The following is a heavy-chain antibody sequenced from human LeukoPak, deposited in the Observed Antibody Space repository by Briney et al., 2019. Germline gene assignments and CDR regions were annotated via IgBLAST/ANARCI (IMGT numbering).Heavy chain of an antibody. V-gene: IGHV3-30-3*01. J-gene: IGHJ5*02. D-gene: IGHD3-3*01. CDR1: GFKSFTFA. Sequence: GGSLRLSCAASGFKSFTFAMHWVRQAPGKGLEWVAVISYDGSNKYYADSVKGRFTISRDNSKNTLYLQMNSLRADDTSVYYCTGGGTISSWFDPWGQGTPVTVSA. CDR2: ISYDGSNK. CDR3: TGGGTISSWFDP.